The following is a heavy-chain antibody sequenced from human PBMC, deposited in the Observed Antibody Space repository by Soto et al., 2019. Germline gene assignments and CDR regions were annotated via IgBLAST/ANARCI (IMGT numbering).Heavy chain of an antibody. CDR1: GYTFTSYW. J-gene: IGHJ4*02. CDR3: ARRGPFWSGPFDY. Sequence: GESLKISCQGSGYTFTSYWIGWVRQIPGKGLEWMGIIYPGDSDTRYSPSFQGQVTLSADKSISTAYLQWSSLKASDTAMYYCARRGPFWSGPFDYWGQGTLVTISS. CDR2: IYPGDSDT. V-gene: IGHV5-51*01. D-gene: IGHD3-3*01.